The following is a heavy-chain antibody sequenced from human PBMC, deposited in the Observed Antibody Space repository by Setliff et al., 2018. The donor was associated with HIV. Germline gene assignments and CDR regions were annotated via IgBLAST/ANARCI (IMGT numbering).Heavy chain of an antibody. CDR3: ARGRGSSSSWPIDY. J-gene: IGHJ4*02. Sequence: SETLSLTCTVSGGSISSGNYYWSWIRQPAGKGLEWIGRIYSSGSTNYNPSLKSRVTISVDTSKNQFSLKLSSATAADTAVYYCARGRGSSSSWPIDYWGQGTLVTVSS. CDR2: IYSSGST. D-gene: IGHD6-13*01. V-gene: IGHV4-61*02. CDR1: GGSISSGNYY.